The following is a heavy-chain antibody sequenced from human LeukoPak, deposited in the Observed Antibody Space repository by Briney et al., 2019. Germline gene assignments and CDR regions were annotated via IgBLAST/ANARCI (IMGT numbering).Heavy chain of an antibody. CDR3: ARGGIFGATVYFDY. CDR1: GGSISSYY. CDR2: IYTSGCT. Sequence: PSETLSLTCTVSGGSISSYYWSWIRQPAGKGLEGIGRIYTSGCTNYNPSLKSRVTMSVDTSKNQFSLKLSSVTAADTAVYYCARGGIFGATVYFDYWGQGTLVTVSS. J-gene: IGHJ4*02. D-gene: IGHD1-26*01. V-gene: IGHV4-4*07.